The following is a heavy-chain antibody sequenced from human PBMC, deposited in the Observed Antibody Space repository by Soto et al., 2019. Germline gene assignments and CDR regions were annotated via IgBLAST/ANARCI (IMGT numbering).Heavy chain of an antibody. Sequence: ESGGGLVQPGGSLRLSCAASGFTFSNNWMTWVRQAPGKGLEWVASINQNGGAMHYVDSVKGRFTVSRDNAKNSLYLQVNSLRAEDTAVFYCARVWNDGRFDYWGQGTLVTVSS. V-gene: IGHV3-7*01. CDR1: GFTFSNNW. CDR3: ARVWNDGRFDY. CDR2: INQNGGAM. J-gene: IGHJ4*02. D-gene: IGHD1-1*01.